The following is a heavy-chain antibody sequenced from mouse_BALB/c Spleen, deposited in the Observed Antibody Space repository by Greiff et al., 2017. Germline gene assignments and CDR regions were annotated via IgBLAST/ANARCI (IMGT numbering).Heavy chain of an antibody. CDR2: ISYDGSN. D-gene: IGHD1-1*01. V-gene: IGHV3-6*02. CDR3: ARAPYGSSPWFAY. Sequence: LVESGPGLVKPSQSLSLTCSVTGYSITSGYYWNWIRQFPGNKLEWMGYISYDGSNNYNPSLKNRISITRDTSKNQFFLKLNSVTTEDTATYYCARAPYGSSPWFAYWGQGTLVTVSA. J-gene: IGHJ3*01. CDR1: GYSITSGYY.